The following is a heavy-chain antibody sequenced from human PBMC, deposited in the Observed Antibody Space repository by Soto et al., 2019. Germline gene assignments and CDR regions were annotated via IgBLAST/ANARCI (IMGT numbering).Heavy chain of an antibody. CDR3: AREQAPVMVRTTGWFDP. V-gene: IGHV4-4*07. CDR2: IYTSGST. J-gene: IGHJ5*02. D-gene: IGHD3-10*01. Sequence: PSETLSLTCTVSGGYISSYYWSWIRQPAGKGLEWIGRIYTSGSTNYNPSLKSRVTMSVDTSKNQFSLKLSSVTAADTAVYYCAREQAPVMVRTTGWFDPWGQGTLVTVSS. CDR1: GGYISSYY.